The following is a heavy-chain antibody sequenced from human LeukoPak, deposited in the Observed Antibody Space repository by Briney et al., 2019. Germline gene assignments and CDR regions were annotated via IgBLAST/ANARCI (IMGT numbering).Heavy chain of an antibody. V-gene: IGHV5-51*01. Sequence: GESLKISCKGSGYSFTNYWIGWVRQMPGRGLEWMGIIYPGDSDTRYSPSFQGQVTISADKSISTAYLQWSSLKASDTAMYYCARPKGSSSGFYGFDIWGQETMLTVSS. CDR1: GYSFTNYW. D-gene: IGHD3-22*01. J-gene: IGHJ3*02. CDR3: ARPKGSSSGFYGFDI. CDR2: IYPGDSDT.